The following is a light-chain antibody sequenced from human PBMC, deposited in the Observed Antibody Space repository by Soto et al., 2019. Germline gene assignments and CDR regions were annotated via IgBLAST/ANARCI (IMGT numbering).Light chain of an antibody. J-gene: IGLJ3*02. Sequence: QSALTQPPSASGSPGQSVTISCTGTSSDVGGYTYVSWYQQYPSKAPKLMIYEVNKRPSGVPDRFSGSKSGNTASLTVSGLQAEDEADYYCSAYAGSNKRVFGGGTKLTVL. CDR3: SAYAGSNKRV. V-gene: IGLV2-8*01. CDR2: EVN. CDR1: SSDVGGYTY.